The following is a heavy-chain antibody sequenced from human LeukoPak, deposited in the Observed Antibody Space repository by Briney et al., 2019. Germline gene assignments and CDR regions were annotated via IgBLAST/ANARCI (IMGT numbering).Heavy chain of an antibody. CDR3: ARISGWARIAAAGLDY. Sequence: SETLSLTCAVYGGSFSGYYWSWIRQPPGKGLEWIGEINHSGSTNYNPSLKSRVTISVDTSKNQFSLKLSSVTAADTAVYYCARISGWARIAAAGLDYWGQGTLVTASS. V-gene: IGHV4-34*01. D-gene: IGHD6-13*01. CDR1: GGSFSGYY. J-gene: IGHJ4*02. CDR2: INHSGST.